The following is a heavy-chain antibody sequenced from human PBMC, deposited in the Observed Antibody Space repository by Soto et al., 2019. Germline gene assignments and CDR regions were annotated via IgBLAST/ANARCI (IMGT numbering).Heavy chain of an antibody. CDR2: RSYDGSNK. J-gene: IGHJ4*02. CDR3: ARDQRTLGYSSPDY. Sequence: QVQLVESGGGVVQPGRSLRLSCAASGFTFSRYAMHWVRQAPGKGLEWVAVRSYDGSNKYYADSVKGRCTISRDNSKNTLYVQVNSLRAEDTAVYYCARDQRTLGYSSPDYWGQGTLVTVSS. CDR1: GFTFSRYA. V-gene: IGHV3-30-3*01. D-gene: IGHD6-13*01.